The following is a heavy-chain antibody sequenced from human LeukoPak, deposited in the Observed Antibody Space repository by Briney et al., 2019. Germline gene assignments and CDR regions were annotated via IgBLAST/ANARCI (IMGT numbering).Heavy chain of an antibody. Sequence: GGSLRLSCAASGFTFSSYAMHWVRQAPGKGLEWVAVISYDGSNKYYVDSVKGRFTISRDNSKNTLYLQMNSLRAEDTAVYYCARDSGSGWYNWFDPWGQGTLVTVSS. J-gene: IGHJ5*02. D-gene: IGHD6-19*01. CDR2: ISYDGSNK. V-gene: IGHV3-30-3*01. CDR3: ARDSGSGWYNWFDP. CDR1: GFTFSSYA.